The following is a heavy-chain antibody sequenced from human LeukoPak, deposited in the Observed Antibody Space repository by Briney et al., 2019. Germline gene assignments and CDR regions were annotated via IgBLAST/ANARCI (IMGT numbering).Heavy chain of an antibody. CDR2: IYSGGRI. J-gene: IGHJ3*02. Sequence: SETLSLACAVYGGSFSGYYWGWIRQPPGKGLEWIGSIYSGGRIYYNPSLNSRVTISVDTSNNHLSLRVTSVTAADTAVYYCTRAPWAYGNYVHAFDIWGQGTMVTVSS. CDR3: TRAPWAYGNYVHAFDI. V-gene: IGHV4-39*07. CDR1: GGSFSGYY. D-gene: IGHD3-16*01.